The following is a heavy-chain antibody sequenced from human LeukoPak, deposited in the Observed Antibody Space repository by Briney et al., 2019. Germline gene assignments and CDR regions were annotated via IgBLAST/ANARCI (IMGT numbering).Heavy chain of an antibody. CDR2: ISSSVSSGGGIT. CDR3: ARAGRWFGEFYPFDY. J-gene: IGHJ4*02. V-gene: IGHV3-23*01. D-gene: IGHD3-10*01. CDR1: GFTFGSYA. Sequence: PGGSLRLSCAASGFTFGSYAMAWVRQAPGKGLEFVSSISSSVSSGGGITYYADSVKGRLTISRDNSKNTVYLQMNSLRAEDTAVYYCARAGRWFGEFYPFDYWGQGTLVTVSS.